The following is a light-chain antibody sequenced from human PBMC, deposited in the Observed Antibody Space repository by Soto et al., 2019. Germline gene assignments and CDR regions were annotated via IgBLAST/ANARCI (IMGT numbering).Light chain of an antibody. V-gene: IGLV2-14*01. J-gene: IGLJ3*02. CDR2: EVR. CDR3: SSYTRSSTRV. CDR1: SSDVGGHNY. Sequence: QSALTQPASVSGSPGQSITISCTGTSSDVGGHNYVSWYQQHPGKVPKLLIYEVRNRPSGVSSRFSGSKSGNTAALTISGLQAEDEADYYCSSYTRSSTRVFGGGTQLTVL.